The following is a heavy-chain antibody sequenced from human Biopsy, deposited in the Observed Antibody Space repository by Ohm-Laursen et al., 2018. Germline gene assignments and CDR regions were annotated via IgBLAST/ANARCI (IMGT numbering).Heavy chain of an antibody. CDR1: GFTFTSYA. V-gene: IGHV3-33*06. CDR2: IWYDGSNK. J-gene: IGHJ4*02. Sequence: SLRLSCAASGFTFTSYAMHWVRQAPGKGLEWVAAIWYDGSNKNYADSVKGRFTISRDNSKNTLYLQMNSLRGEDTAVYYCAKCMTGGSNYYFHHCGQGTLVTVSS. CDR3: AKCMTGGSNYYFHH. D-gene: IGHD2-8*01.